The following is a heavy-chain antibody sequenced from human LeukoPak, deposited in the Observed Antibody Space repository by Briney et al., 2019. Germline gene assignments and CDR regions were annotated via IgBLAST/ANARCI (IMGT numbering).Heavy chain of an antibody. CDR3: AKSYCSGGSCFSDY. CDR2: IRYDGSNK. CDR1: GFTFSNYG. J-gene: IGHJ4*02. D-gene: IGHD2-15*01. V-gene: IGHV3-30*02. Sequence: GGSLRLSCAASGFTFSNYGMHWVRQAPGKGLEWVALIRYDGSNKYYADSVKGQFTISRDNSKNTLYLQMNSLRAEDTAVYYCAKSYCSGGSCFSDYRGQGTLVTVSS.